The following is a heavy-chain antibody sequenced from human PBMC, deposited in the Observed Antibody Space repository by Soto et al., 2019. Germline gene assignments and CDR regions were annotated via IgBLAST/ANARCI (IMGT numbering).Heavy chain of an antibody. V-gene: IGHV4-59*01. Sequence: QVQLQESGPGLVKPSETLSLTCTVSGGSISSYYWSWIRQPPGKGLEWIGYIYYSGSTNYNPSLKSRVTISLDTSKHQFSLRLSPVTAAATAVYYCARVSSQFRYLDAFDIWGQGTMVTVSS. CDR3: ARVSSQFRYLDAFDI. D-gene: IGHD3-9*01. J-gene: IGHJ3*02. CDR1: GGSISSYY. CDR2: IYYSGST.